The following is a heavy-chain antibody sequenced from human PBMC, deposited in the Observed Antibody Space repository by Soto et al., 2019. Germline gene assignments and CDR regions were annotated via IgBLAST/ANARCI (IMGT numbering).Heavy chain of an antibody. Sequence: ASVKVSCKASGYTFTSYAMHWVRQAPGQRLEWMGWINAGNGNTKYSQKFQGRVTITRDTSASTAYMELSSLRSEDTAVYYCARAPPYYYDSSGSRPSGWGQGSLVTVSS. J-gene: IGHJ4*02. V-gene: IGHV1-3*01. CDR3: ARAPPYYYDSSGSRPSG. CDR2: INAGNGNT. CDR1: GYTFTSYA. D-gene: IGHD3-22*01.